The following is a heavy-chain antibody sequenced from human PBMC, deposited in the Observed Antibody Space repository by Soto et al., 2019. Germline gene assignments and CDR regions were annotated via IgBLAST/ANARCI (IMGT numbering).Heavy chain of an antibody. V-gene: IGHV3-30*18. CDR3: AKGASSSSRVNIDY. D-gene: IGHD6-6*01. J-gene: IGHJ4*02. Sequence: TGGSLRLSCAASGFTFSSYGMHWVRQAPGKGLEWVAVISYDGSNKYYADSVKGRFTISRDNSKNTLYLQMNSLRAEDTAVYYCAKGASSSSRVNIDYWGQGTLVTVSS. CDR2: ISYDGSNK. CDR1: GFTFSSYG.